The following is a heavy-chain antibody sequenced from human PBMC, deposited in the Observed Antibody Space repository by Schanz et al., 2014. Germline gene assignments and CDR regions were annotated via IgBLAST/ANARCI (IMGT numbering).Heavy chain of an antibody. D-gene: IGHD6-13*01. CDR3: ARDRQQLVGRIGYYYGMDV. J-gene: IGHJ6*02. V-gene: IGHV3-30*02. CDR2: IRHDESRE. CDR1: GFTFSDYG. Sequence: QVQLVESGGGVVQPGGSLRLSCTASGFTFSDYGMHWVRQAPGKGLEWVAYIRHDESREFFADSVKGRFTIYRDNSKNTLYLQMNSLRAEDTAVYYCARDRQQLVGRIGYYYGMDVWGQGTTVTVSS.